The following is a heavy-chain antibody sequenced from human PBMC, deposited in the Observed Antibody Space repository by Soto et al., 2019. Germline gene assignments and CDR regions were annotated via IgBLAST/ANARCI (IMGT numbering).Heavy chain of an antibody. Sequence: GGSLRLSCAASGFTFSGSAMHWVRQASGKGLEWVGRIRSKANSYATAYAASVKGRFTISRDDSKNTAYLQMNSLKTEDTAVYYCTVCRVGRSGGSCYVLHYWGQGTLVTVSS. V-gene: IGHV3-73*01. CDR3: TVCRVGRSGGSCYVLHY. CDR2: IRSKANSYAT. CDR1: GFTFSGSA. J-gene: IGHJ4*02. D-gene: IGHD2-15*01.